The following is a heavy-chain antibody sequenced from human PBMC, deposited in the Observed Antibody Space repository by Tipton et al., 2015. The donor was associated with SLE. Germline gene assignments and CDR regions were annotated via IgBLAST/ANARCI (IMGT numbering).Heavy chain of an antibody. CDR2: IGGSANNYI. Sequence: GSLRLSCTGSGFIFGDYALSWVRQAPGKGLEWVSSIGGSANNYIYYTDSVKGRFTLSRDNAKKSVYLQMNSLRAEDTAVYYCARDRLYYDILNNYHPQAFDIWGLGTTVTVSS. D-gene: IGHD3-9*01. CDR1: GFIFGDYA. CDR3: ARDRLYYDILNNYHPQAFDI. V-gene: IGHV3-21*01. J-gene: IGHJ3*02.